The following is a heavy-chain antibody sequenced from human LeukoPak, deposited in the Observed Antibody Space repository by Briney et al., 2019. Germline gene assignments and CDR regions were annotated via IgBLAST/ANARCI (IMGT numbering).Heavy chain of an antibody. D-gene: IGHD6-19*01. J-gene: IGHJ4*02. CDR3: ARDIAVAGAIDY. V-gene: IGHV3-53*01. CDR2: IYSGGST. Sequence: GGSLRLSCAASGFTVSSNYMSWVRQAPGKGLEWVSVIYSGGSTYYADSVKSRFTISRDNSKNTLYLQMNSLRAEDTAVYYCARDIAVAGAIDYWGQGTLVTVSS. CDR1: GFTVSSNY.